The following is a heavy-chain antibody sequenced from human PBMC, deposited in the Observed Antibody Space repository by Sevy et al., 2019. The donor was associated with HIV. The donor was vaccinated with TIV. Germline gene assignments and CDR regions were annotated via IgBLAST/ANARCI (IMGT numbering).Heavy chain of an antibody. J-gene: IGHJ4*02. CDR2: ISTSSSYI. Sequence: GGSLRLSCAASGFTFSSYSMNWVRQAPGKGLEWVSSISTSSSYIYYADSVKGRFTISRDNAKNSLYLQMNSLRAEDTAVYYCARGYSSGWTPVDYWGQGTLVTVSS. D-gene: IGHD6-19*01. CDR3: ARGYSSGWTPVDY. CDR1: GFTFSSYS. V-gene: IGHV3-21*01.